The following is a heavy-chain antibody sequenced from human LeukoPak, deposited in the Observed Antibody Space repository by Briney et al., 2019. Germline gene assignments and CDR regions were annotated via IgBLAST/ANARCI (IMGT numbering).Heavy chain of an antibody. D-gene: IGHD3-3*01. CDR3: ARGHQYYDFWSGYPDAFDI. V-gene: IGHV4-59*01. J-gene: IGHJ3*02. CDR1: GGSISSYY. CDR2: IYYSGST. Sequence: SETLSLTCTVSGGSISSYYWSWIRQPPGKGLEWIGYIYYSGSTNYNPSLKSRVTISVDTSKNQFSLKLSSVTAADTAVYYCARGHQYYDFWSGYPDAFDIWGQGTMVTVSS.